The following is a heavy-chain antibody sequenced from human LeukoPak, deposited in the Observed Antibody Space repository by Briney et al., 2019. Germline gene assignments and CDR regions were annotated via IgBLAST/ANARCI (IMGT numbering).Heavy chain of an antibody. CDR2: LRPDGSDK. CDR1: GLTFSGYW. J-gene: IGHJ5*02. D-gene: IGHD3-3*01. V-gene: IGHV3-7*01. Sequence: GGSLRLSCAASGLTFSGYWMTWVRQAPGKGLEWVANLRPDGSDKYYADSVKGRFTISRDNAKNSLYLQMNGLRADDTAIYYCARDAYDDASESWGQGTLVTVSS. CDR3: ARDAYDDASES.